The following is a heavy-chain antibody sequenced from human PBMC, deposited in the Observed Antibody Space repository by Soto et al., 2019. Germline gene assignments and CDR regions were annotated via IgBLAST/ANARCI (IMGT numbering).Heavy chain of an antibody. CDR1: GGTFSGYA. J-gene: IGHJ1*01. CDR2: IIPVLGIT. D-gene: IGHD1-20*01. V-gene: IGHV1-69*01. Sequence: QAQLMQSGAEVKKPGSSVKVSCKASGGTFSGYAISWVRQAPGQGLEWMGGIIPVLGITNYAQKFQGRITIDADESTGTAYMDLRSLRSEDTAVYYCARDPRSITGTTSSEDLQHWGPGTRVSVSS. CDR3: ARDPRSITGTTSSEDLQH.